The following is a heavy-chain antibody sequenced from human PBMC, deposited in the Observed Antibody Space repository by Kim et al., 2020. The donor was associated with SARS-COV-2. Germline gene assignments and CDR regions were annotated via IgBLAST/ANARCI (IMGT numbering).Heavy chain of an antibody. CDR1: GFTFSSYG. J-gene: IGHJ4*02. CDR2: IWYDGSNK. D-gene: IGHD6-13*01. V-gene: IGHV3-33*06. Sequence: GGSLRLSCAASGFTFSSYGMHWVRQAPGKGLEWVAVIWYDGSNKYYADSVKGRFTISRDNSKNTLYLQMNSLRAEDTAVYYCAKWGSTTPFDYWGQGTLVTVSS. CDR3: AKWGSTTPFDY.